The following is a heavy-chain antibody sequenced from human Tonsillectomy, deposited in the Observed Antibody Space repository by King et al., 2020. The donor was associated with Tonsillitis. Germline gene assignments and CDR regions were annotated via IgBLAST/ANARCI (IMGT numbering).Heavy chain of an antibody. D-gene: IGHD3-22*01. CDR3: ARDQGDYYDSSGYLFDY. CDR2: ISYDGSNK. CDR1: GFTFSRYA. V-gene: IGHV3-30*04. J-gene: IGHJ4*02. Sequence: VQLVESGGGVVQPGRSLRLSCAASGFTFSRYAMHWVRQAPGKGLEWVAVISYDGSNKDYADSVKGRFTISRDNSKNTLYLQMNSLRAEDTAVYYCARDQGDYYDSSGYLFDYWGPGTLVTVSS.